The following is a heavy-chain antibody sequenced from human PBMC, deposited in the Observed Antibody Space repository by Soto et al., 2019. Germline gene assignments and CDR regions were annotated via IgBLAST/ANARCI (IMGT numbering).Heavy chain of an antibody. CDR3: TTTDRDYYYYYGMDV. Sequence: GGSLRLSCAASGFTFSNAWMNWVRQAPGKGLEWVGRIKSKNDGGTTDYAAPVKGRFTISRDDSKNTLYLQMNSLKTEDTAVYYCTTTDRDYYYYYGMDVWGQGTTVTVSS. CDR2: IKSKNDGGTT. V-gene: IGHV3-15*07. CDR1: GFTFSNAW. J-gene: IGHJ6*02.